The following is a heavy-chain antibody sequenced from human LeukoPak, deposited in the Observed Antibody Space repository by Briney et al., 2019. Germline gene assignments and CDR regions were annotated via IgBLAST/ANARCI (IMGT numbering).Heavy chain of an antibody. D-gene: IGHD5-12*01. V-gene: IGHV3-30*18. CDR1: GFTFSSYA. J-gene: IGHJ6*03. CDR3: AKDAEVATWVSYYYYMDV. CDR2: ISYDGSNK. Sequence: GGSLRLSCAASGFTFSSYAMSWVRQAPGKGLEWVAVISYDGSNKYYADSVKGRFTISRDNSKNTLYLQMNSLRAEATAAYYSAKDAEVATWVSYYYYMDVWGKGTTVTVSS.